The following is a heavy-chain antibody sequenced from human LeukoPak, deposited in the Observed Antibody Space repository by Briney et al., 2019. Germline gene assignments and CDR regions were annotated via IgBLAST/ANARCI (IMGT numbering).Heavy chain of an antibody. Sequence: PGGSLRLSCAASGFTFSDYYMSWIRQAPGKGLEWVSYISSSGSTIYYADSVKGRFTISRDNAKNSLYLQMNSLRAEDTAVYYCAREGRYYDSSGYYLYNDYWGQGTLVTVSS. V-gene: IGHV3-11*01. D-gene: IGHD3-22*01. J-gene: IGHJ4*02. CDR1: GFTFSDYY. CDR2: ISSSGSTI. CDR3: AREGRYYDSSGYYLYNDY.